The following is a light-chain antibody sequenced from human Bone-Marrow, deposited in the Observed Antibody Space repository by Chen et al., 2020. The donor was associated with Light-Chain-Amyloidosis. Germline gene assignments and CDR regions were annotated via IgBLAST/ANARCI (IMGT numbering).Light chain of an antibody. V-gene: IGLV3-25*03. CDR3: QSADSSGTYEVI. CDR1: DLPTKY. J-gene: IGLJ2*01. Sequence: SYELTQPPSVSVSPGQTARITCSGDDLPTKYAYWYQQKPGQAPVLVIHRDTERPSGISVRFSGCSSGTTARLTISGGQAEDEADYHCQSADSSGTYEVIFGGGTKLTVL. CDR2: RDT.